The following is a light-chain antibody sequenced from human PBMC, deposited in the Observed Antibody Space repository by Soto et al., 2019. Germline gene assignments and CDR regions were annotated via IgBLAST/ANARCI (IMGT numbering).Light chain of an antibody. CDR3: QTYNSYPKT. CDR2: DAS. V-gene: IGKV1-5*01. J-gene: IGKJ1*01. Sequence: DIHMTQSPSTLSASVGDRVTITCRASQNVNKWLAWFQQKPGKVPKLLIFDASTLQTGVPSRFGGGGSGTEFTLTISRLKDDDLASYYCQTYNSYPKTFGPGTKVDIK. CDR1: QNVNKW.